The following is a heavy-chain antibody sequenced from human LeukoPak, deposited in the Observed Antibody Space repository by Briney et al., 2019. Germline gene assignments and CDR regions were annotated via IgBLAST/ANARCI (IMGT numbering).Heavy chain of an antibody. J-gene: IGHJ4*02. V-gene: IGHV4-59*01. CDR2: IYYTEST. CDR3: ARAEPVGGARVLDY. D-gene: IGHD1-26*01. Sequence: SETLSLTCTVSGVPISNYYWTWIRQPPGKGLEWIEYIYYTESTYYNSSLKSRVTMSVDTSTRQVSMRLTSLSAADTAVYYCARAEPVGGARVLDYWGQGVLVTVSS. CDR1: GVPISNYY.